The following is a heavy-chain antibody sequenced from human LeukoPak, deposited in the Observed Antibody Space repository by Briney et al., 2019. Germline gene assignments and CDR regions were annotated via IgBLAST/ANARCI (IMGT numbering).Heavy chain of an antibody. V-gene: IGHV3-23*01. CDR2: ISGSGGST. D-gene: IGHD3-10*01. CDR3: AKDLYYYGSGSSVAFDI. CDR1: GFTFSSYA. Sequence: PGGSLRLSCAASGFTFSSYAMSWVRQAPGKRLEWVSAISGSGGSTSYADSVKGRFTISRDNSKNTLYLQMNSLRAEDTAVYYCAKDLYYYGSGSSVAFDIWGQGTMVTVSS. J-gene: IGHJ3*02.